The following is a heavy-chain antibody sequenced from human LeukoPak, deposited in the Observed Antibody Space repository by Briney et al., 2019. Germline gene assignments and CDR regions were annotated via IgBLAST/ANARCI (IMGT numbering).Heavy chain of an antibody. V-gene: IGHV3-66*01. CDR3: ARDVSGDGFGSFDH. CDR1: GIIVSSHH. Sequence: GGSLRLSCAVSGIIVSSHHMTWVRQAPGKGLEWVSVIYVNYYSGGGPYYADSVKGRFTTSSDSSKNTLYLQMNSLRVEDTAVYYCARDVSGDGFGSFDHWGRGILVTVSS. CDR2: IYVNYYSGGGP. J-gene: IGHJ4*02. D-gene: IGHD5-24*01.